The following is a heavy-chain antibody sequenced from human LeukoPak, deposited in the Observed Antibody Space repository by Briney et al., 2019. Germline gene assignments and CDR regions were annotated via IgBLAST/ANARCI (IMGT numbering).Heavy chain of an antibody. J-gene: IGHJ3*01. Sequence: GGSLRLSCAASGFTVSGNYMSWVRQAPGKGLEWVSVIYSSGSTHYADSVKGRFTISRDNSKDTLFLQMNSLRAEDTAIYYCARDMQLSTWGLGTMVTVSS. CDR1: GFTVSGNY. V-gene: IGHV3-66*01. D-gene: IGHD3-16*02. CDR3: ARDMQLST. CDR2: IYSSGST.